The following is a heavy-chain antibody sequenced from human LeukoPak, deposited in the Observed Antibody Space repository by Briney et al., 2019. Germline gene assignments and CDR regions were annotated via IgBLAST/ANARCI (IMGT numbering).Heavy chain of an antibody. J-gene: IGHJ4*02. CDR2: FDSEDSKT. D-gene: IGHD3-22*01. V-gene: IGHV1-24*01. Sequence: ASVKVSCKISGALLIELSIHWVRQSPGKGLEWMGGFDSEDSKTKAAQNFLDRVSLTEDTSLGTAYMELRSVTSQDTAVYYCVTGSSERDYYESHMFYFGDSWGQGTVVTVSS. CDR1: GALLIELS. CDR3: VTGSSERDYYESHMFYFGDS.